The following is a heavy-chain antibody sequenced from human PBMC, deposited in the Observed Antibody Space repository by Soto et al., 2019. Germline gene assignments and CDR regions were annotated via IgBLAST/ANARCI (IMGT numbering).Heavy chain of an antibody. CDR3: ARDDYGDYAYYYGMDV. Sequence: ASVKVSCKASGYTFTSYAIHWVRQAPGQRLEWMGWINAGNGNTKYSQKVQGRVTITRDTSASPAYMELSSLRSEDTAVYYCARDDYGDYAYYYGMDVWGQGTTVTV. CDR1: GYTFTSYA. V-gene: IGHV1-3*01. J-gene: IGHJ6*02. CDR2: INAGNGNT. D-gene: IGHD4-17*01.